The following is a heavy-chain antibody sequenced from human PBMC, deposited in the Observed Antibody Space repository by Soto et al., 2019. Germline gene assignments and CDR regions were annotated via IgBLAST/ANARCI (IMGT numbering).Heavy chain of an antibody. CDR1: GFTFSSYG. D-gene: IGHD3-10*01. J-gene: IGHJ4*02. CDR3: APWFGAFVH. CDR2: ISYDGSNK. V-gene: IGHV3-30*03. Sequence: QVQLVESGGGVVQPGRSLRLSCAASGFTFSSYGMHWVRQAPGKGLEWGAVISYDGSNKYYADSVKGRFTISRDTSKNTLYLQMNSLRVEDTAVYYCAPWFGAFVHGGQGTLVTVSS.